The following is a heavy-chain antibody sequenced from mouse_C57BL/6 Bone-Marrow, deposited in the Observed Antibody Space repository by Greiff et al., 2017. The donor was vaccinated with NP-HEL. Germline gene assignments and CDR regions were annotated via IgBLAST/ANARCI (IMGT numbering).Heavy chain of an antibody. D-gene: IGHD1-1*01. J-gene: IGHJ4*01. CDR2: IDPSDSYT. CDR1: GYTFTSYW. Sequence: VQLQQPGAELVKPGASVKLSCKASGYTFTSYWMQWVKQRPGQGLEWIGEIDPSDSYTNYNQKFKGKATLTVDTSSSTAYMQLSSLTSEDSAVYYWARYYYGSSYPSDAMDYWGQGTSVTVSS. V-gene: IGHV1-50*01. CDR3: ARYYYGSSYPSDAMDY.